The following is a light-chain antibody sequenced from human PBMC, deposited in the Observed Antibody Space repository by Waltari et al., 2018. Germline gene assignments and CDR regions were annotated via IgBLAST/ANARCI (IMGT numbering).Light chain of an antibody. Sequence: DIQMTQSPSSLSASVGDTVTVTCRESQNIRTKLNWYQQKPATAPKLLIYGASTLQRGVPSRFSGSASGTDFTLTVTNLQPDDFAVYFCQQSFSSPWTFGQGTRV. CDR3: QQSFSSPWT. V-gene: IGKV1-39*01. CDR1: QNIRTK. J-gene: IGKJ1*01. CDR2: GAS.